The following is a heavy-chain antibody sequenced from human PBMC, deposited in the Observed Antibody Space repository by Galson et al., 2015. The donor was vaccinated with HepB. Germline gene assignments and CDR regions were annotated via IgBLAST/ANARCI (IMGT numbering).Heavy chain of an antibody. Sequence: PALVKPTQTLTLTCTFSGFSLSTSGMCVSWIRQPPGKALEWLALIDWDDDKYYSTSLKTRLTISKDTSKNQVVLTMTNMDPVDTATYYCARGLRIAVAGTGFDYWGQGTLVTVS. CDR3: ARGLRIAVAGTGFDY. CDR1: GFSLSTSGMC. V-gene: IGHV2-70*01. J-gene: IGHJ4*02. CDR2: IDWDDDK. D-gene: IGHD6-19*01.